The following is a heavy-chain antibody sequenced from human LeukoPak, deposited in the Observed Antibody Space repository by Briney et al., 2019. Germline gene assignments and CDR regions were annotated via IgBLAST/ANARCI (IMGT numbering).Heavy chain of an antibody. J-gene: IGHJ4*02. V-gene: IGHV3-48*04. CDR3: ARVPYSSSWYVFDY. Sequence: GGSLRLSCAASGFTFSSYWMSWVRQAPGKGLEWVSYISSSGSTIYYADSVKGRFTISRDNAKNSLYLQMNSLRAEDTAVYYCARVPYSSSWYVFDYWGQGTLVTVSS. CDR1: GFTFSSYW. D-gene: IGHD6-13*01. CDR2: ISSSGSTI.